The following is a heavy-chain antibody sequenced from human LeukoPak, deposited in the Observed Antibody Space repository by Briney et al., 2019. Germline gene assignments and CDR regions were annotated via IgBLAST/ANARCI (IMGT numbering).Heavy chain of an antibody. CDR1: GGSFSGYY. CDR2: INHSGST. J-gene: IGHJ4*02. V-gene: IGHV4-34*01. Sequence: PSETLSLTCAVYGGSFSGYYWSWIRQPPGKGLEWIGEINHSGSTNYNPSLKSRVTISVDTSKNQFSLKLSSVTAADTAAYYCARRGSTTQPFDYWGQGTLVTVSS. D-gene: IGHD1-1*01. CDR3: ARRGSTTQPFDY.